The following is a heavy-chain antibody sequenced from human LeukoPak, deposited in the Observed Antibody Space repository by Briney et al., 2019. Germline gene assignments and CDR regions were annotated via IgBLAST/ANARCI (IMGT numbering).Heavy chain of an antibody. V-gene: IGHV4-4*07. Sequence: SETLSLTCTVSGGSMNNNYWSCIRQPAGKGLEWVGRIHSSGSTNYNPSLKSRVTMSVDTSKNQFSLKLSSVTAADTALYYCARRTLRLGDLSLSNYFDPWGQGTLVTVSS. D-gene: IGHD3-16*02. CDR2: IHSSGST. J-gene: IGHJ5*02. CDR3: ARRTLRLGDLSLSNYFDP. CDR1: GGSMNNNY.